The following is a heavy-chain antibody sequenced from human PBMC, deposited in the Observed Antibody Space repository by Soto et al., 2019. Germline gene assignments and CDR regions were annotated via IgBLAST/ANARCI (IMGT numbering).Heavy chain of an antibody. V-gene: IGHV1-24*01. J-gene: IGHJ5*01. CDR2: FDPQHGEHGET. Sequence: ASVKVSCKVSGYALSDVAIHWVRQAPGKGLEWMRGFDPQHGEHGETVYERKFHGRVTMTEDKATDTAYLELSSLRSDETAVFFWAIAGDYNSKASLDSWGQGTLVTVSS. D-gene: IGHD2-21*01. CDR1: GYALSDVA. CDR3: AIAGDYNSKASLDS.